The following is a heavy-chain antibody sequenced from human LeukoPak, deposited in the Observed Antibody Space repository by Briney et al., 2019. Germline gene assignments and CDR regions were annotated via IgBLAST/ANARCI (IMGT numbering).Heavy chain of an antibody. CDR1: GDSIISEGSY. V-gene: IGHV4-31*03. CDR3: AKGGSSRPDY. Sequence: SETLSLTCTVSGDSIISEGSYWSWLRQYPGKGLEYIGYIYYNGRTYFNPSLESRVTMSVDTSNDQFSLRLSSVSAEDTAVYYCAKGGSSRPDYWGQGTLVTVSS. CDR2: IYYNGRT. J-gene: IGHJ4*02.